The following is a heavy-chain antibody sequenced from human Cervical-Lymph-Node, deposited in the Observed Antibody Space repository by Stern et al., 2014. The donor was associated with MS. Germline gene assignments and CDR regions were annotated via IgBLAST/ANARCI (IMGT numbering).Heavy chain of an antibody. Sequence: QVQLQESGPGLVKPSQTLSLTCTVSGDSINSGGHYWSWIRQRPGKGLEWIGYIYNSGATFYRPSLKGRVTISIDTSKNQFSLTLSSVTAADTAIYYCASRWSGTYYGQNWFDPWGQGILVTVSS. CDR3: ASRWSGTYYGQNWFDP. CDR2: IYNSGAT. V-gene: IGHV4-31*03. CDR1: GDSINSGGHY. D-gene: IGHD1-26*01. J-gene: IGHJ5*02.